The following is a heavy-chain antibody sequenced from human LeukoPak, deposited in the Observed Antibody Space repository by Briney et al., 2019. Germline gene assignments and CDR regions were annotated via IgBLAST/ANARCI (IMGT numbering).Heavy chain of an antibody. CDR2: INPNSGAT. V-gene: IGHV1-2*02. CDR3: ASGDTADY. Sequence: ASVKVSCKTSGYTFAAYNMHWVRQAPGQGLEWMGWINPNSGATNSAQKFQGRVTMTRDTSISTAYMELSRLRSDDTAVYYCASGDTADYWGQGTLVTVSS. CDR1: GYTFAAYN. D-gene: IGHD2-21*02. J-gene: IGHJ4*02.